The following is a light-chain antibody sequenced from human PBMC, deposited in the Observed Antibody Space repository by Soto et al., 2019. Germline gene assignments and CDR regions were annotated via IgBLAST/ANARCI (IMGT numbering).Light chain of an antibody. CDR1: QSVSSSY. V-gene: IGKV3-20*01. Sequence: EIVLTQSPGTLSLSPGERATLSCRASQSVSSSYLGWYQQKPGQAPRLLIYGASSRATGIPDRFSGSGSGTDFTLSISRLGPEDFSVYYCQHYGSSPRTFGQGTKVEIK. J-gene: IGKJ1*01. CDR2: GAS. CDR3: QHYGSSPRT.